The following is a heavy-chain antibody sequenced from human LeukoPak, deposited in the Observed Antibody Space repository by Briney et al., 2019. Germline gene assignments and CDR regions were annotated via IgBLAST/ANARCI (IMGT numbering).Heavy chain of an antibody. CDR2: IIPIFGTA. Sequence: GASVKVSCKASGYTFTGYYMHWVRQAPGQGLEWMGGIIPIFGTANYAQKFQGRVTITADKSTSTAYMELSSLRSEDTAVYYCARGNSYYYYMDVWGRGTTVTVSS. CDR1: GYTFTGYY. CDR3: ARGNSYYYYMDV. D-gene: IGHD2/OR15-2a*01. J-gene: IGHJ6*03. V-gene: IGHV1-69*06.